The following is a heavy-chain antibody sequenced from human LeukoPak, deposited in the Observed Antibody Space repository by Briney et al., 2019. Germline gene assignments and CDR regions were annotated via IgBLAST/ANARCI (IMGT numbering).Heavy chain of an antibody. D-gene: IGHD4-17*01. Sequence: SETLSLTCAVYGGSFSGYYWSWIRQPPGKGLEWIGEINHSGSTNYNPSLKSRVTISVDTSKNQFSLKLSSVTAADTAVYYCARGLHKVTTAPPSGLDWFDPWGQGTLVTVSS. J-gene: IGHJ5*02. CDR2: INHSGST. CDR1: GGSFSGYY. V-gene: IGHV4-34*01. CDR3: ARGLHKVTTAPPSGLDWFDP.